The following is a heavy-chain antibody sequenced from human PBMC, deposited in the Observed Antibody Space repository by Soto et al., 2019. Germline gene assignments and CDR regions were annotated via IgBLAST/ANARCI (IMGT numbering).Heavy chain of an antibody. CDR1: GFTFSSYG. Sequence: QVQLVESGGGVVQPGRSLRLSCAASGFTFSSYGMHWVRQAPGKGLEWVAVISYDGSNKYYADSVKGRFTISRDNSKNTLYRQMNSMRAEDTAVYYCAKVGGSPGYWGQGTLVTVSS. V-gene: IGHV3-30*18. J-gene: IGHJ4*02. CDR3: AKVGGSPGY. CDR2: ISYDGSNK. D-gene: IGHD2-15*01.